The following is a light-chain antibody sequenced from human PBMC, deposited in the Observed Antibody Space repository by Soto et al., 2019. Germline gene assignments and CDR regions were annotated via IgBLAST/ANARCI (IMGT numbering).Light chain of an antibody. CDR2: GNS. CDR1: SSNIGSNY. Sequence: QSVLTQPPSASGTPGQRVTISCSGSSSNIGSNYVYWYQQLPGTAPKLLIYGNSNRPSGVPDRFSGSKSGTSASLAITGLQAEDEADYYCQSYDSSLSGYYVFGTGTKVTVL. CDR3: QSYDSSLSGYYV. V-gene: IGLV1-40*01. J-gene: IGLJ1*01.